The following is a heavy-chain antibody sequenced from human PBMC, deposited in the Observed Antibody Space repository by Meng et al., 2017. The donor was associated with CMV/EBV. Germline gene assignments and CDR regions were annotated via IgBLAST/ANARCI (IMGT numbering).Heavy chain of an antibody. D-gene: IGHD3-22*01. Sequence: GGSLRLSCAASGFTFSSYAMHWVRQAPGKGLEWVAVISYDGSNKYYADSVKGRFTISRDSSKNTLYLQMNSLRAEDTAVYYCARETYYYDSSGYYCLDYWGQGTLVTVSS. J-gene: IGHJ4*02. CDR1: GFTFSSYA. V-gene: IGHV3-30-3*01. CDR2: ISYDGSNK. CDR3: ARETYYYDSSGYYCLDY.